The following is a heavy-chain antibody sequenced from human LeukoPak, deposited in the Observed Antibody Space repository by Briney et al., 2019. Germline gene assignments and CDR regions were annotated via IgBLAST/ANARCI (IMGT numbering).Heavy chain of an antibody. V-gene: IGHV4-39*07. CDR1: SDSIYSSNYY. D-gene: IGHD6-13*01. Sequence: PSEILSLTCTVSSDSIYSSNYYWGWIRQPPGKGLEWIGEIHHRGSTNSNPSLKSRVTISIDNSKNQFSLKLSSVTAADTAVYYCARKWVAAPAAFDYWGQGTLVTVSS. J-gene: IGHJ4*02. CDR2: IHHRGST. CDR3: ARKWVAAPAAFDY.